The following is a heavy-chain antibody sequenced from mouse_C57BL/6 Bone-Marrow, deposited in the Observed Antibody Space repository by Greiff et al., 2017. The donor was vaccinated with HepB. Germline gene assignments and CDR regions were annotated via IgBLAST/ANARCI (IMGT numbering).Heavy chain of an antibody. J-gene: IGHJ2*01. CDR3: LLDSAGYKDY. V-gene: IGHV1-81*01. CDR2: IYPRSGNT. Sequence: QVQLKESGAELARPGASVKLSCKASGYTFTSYGISWVKQRTGQGLEWIGEIYPRSGNTYYNEKFKGKATLTADKSSSTAYMELRSLTSEDSAVYCCLLDSAGYKDYWGQGTTLTVSS. CDR1: GYTFTSYG. D-gene: IGHD3-2*01.